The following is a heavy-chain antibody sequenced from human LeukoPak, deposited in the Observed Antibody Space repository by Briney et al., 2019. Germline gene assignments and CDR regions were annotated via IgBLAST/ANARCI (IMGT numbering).Heavy chain of an antibody. Sequence: SETLSLTCIVSGGSISSTSSNNYHWGWIRQPPGKGLEWIGYIYYSGSTYYNPSLKSRVTISVDTSKNQFSLKLSSVTAADTAVYCCARNPIPDDFWYYGMDVWGQGTTVTVSS. CDR2: IYYSGST. CDR1: GGSISSTSSNNYH. V-gene: IGHV4-31*03. D-gene: IGHD3-3*01. J-gene: IGHJ6*02. CDR3: ARNPIPDDFWYYGMDV.